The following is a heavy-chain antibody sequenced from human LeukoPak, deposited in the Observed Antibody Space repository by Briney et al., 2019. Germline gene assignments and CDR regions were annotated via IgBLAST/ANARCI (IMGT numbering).Heavy chain of an antibody. D-gene: IGHD4-17*01. CDR2: INPNSGGT. CDR3: ARGEDGDYYFQH. CDR1: GYTFTGYY. J-gene: IGHJ1*01. V-gene: IGHV1-2*02. Sequence: GASVKVSCKASGYTFTGYYIHWVRQAPGQGLEWMGWINPNSGGTNYAQKFQGRVTMTRDTSISTAFMELSRLTSDDTAVYYCARGEDGDYYFQHWGQGTLATVSS.